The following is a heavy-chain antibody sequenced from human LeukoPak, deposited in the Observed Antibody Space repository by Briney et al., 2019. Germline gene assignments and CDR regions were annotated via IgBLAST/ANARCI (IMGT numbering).Heavy chain of an antibody. J-gene: IGHJ4*01. Sequence: SETLSLTCNVSGVSISSSSYYWGWIRQPPGKGLEWIGSIYSSGSTYYNSSLNSRVTISIDTSKNQVSLKMSSVTAADTAVYYCAKSGGYGLIDYWGQGTLVTVSS. V-gene: IGHV4-39*01. D-gene: IGHD6-25*01. CDR3: AKSGGYGLIDY. CDR1: GVSISSSSYY. CDR2: IYSSGST.